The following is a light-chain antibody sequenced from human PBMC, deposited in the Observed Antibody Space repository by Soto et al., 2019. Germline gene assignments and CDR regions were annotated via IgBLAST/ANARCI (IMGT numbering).Light chain of an antibody. Sequence: QSALTQPASVSGSTGQSITISCTGTSSDIGTYNFVSWYQQHTGKAPKLLIHEINNRPSGVSIRFSGSKSGNTASLTISGLQAEDEADYYCSSDTTTSTLIFGGGTKVTVL. V-gene: IGLV2-14*01. J-gene: IGLJ2*01. CDR1: SSDIGTYNF. CDR3: SSDTTTSTLI. CDR2: EIN.